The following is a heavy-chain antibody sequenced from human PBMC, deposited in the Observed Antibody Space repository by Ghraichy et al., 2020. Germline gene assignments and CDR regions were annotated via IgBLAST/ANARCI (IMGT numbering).Heavy chain of an antibody. Sequence: TLSLTCAVSGGSISSNYWWSWVRQPPGQGLEWIGDIDRSGYTNYNPSLKSRVTMSVDRSKNQFSLKLNSVTAADTAVYYCAKGYYVAFDIWGQGAIVTGSS. CDR1: GGSISSNYW. J-gene: IGHJ3*02. CDR2: IDRSGYT. D-gene: IGHD3-22*01. V-gene: IGHV4-4*02. CDR3: AKGYYVAFDI.